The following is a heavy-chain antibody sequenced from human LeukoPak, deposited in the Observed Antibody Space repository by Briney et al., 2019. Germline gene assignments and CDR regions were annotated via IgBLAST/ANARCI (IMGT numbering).Heavy chain of an antibody. CDR2: INPNSGGT. D-gene: IGHD6-13*01. Sequence: ASVKVSCKASGYTFTGHYMHWVRQAPGQGLEWMGWINPNSGGTNSAQKFQGRVTMTRDTSISTAYMELSRLRSDDTAVYYCARLPLTRAIAAATQYDYWGQGTLVTVSS. CDR3: ARLPLTRAIAAATQYDY. CDR1: GYTFTGHY. J-gene: IGHJ4*02. V-gene: IGHV1-2*02.